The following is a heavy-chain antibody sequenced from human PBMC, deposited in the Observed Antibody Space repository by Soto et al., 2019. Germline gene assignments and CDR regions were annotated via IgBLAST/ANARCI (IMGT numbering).Heavy chain of an antibody. CDR1: GDTFNFYS. V-gene: IGHV1-69*02. Sequence: QVQLVQSGAEVKRPGSSVKVSCKASGDTFNFYSINWVRQAPGLGLEWMGRVNPIVSISNYAPKFQGRVTMTADKTTSTAYTHLSILRSDATAIYYCARSHGSGYRAFDYWAQAALVTVSS. D-gene: IGHD3-10*01. CDR3: ARSHGSGYRAFDY. J-gene: IGHJ4*02. CDR2: VNPIVSIS.